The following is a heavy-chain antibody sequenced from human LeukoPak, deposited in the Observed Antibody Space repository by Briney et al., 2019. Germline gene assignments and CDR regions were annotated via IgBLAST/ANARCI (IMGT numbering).Heavy chain of an antibody. Sequence: ASVKVSCKVSGYTLTELSMHWVRQAPGKGLEWMGGFDPGDGETIYAQKFQGRVTMTEDTSTDTAYMELSSLRSEDTAVYYCATGPHAAMAFDYWGQGTLVTVSS. V-gene: IGHV1-24*01. J-gene: IGHJ4*02. CDR1: GYTLTELS. CDR2: FDPGDGET. CDR3: ATGPHAAMAFDY. D-gene: IGHD5-18*01.